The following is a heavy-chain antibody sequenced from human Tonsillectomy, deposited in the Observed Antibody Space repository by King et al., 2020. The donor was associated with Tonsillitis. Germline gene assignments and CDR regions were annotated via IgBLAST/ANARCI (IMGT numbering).Heavy chain of an antibody. CDR2: ICWNSGSI. Sequence: VQLVESGGGLVQPGRSLRLSCAASGLTFDDYAMHWVRHAPGKGLEWVSGICWNSGSIGYADYVKGRFPISRDNAKHSLYLQMNSLRAEDTALYYCARESGVAATGEGAFDIWGQGTMVTVSS. CDR3: ARESGVAATGEGAFDI. V-gene: IGHV3-9*01. J-gene: IGHJ3*02. D-gene: IGHD1-26*01. CDR1: GLTFDDYA.